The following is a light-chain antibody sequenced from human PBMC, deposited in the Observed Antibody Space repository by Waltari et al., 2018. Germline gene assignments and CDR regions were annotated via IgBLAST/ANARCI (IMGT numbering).Light chain of an antibody. Sequence: IVLTQSPLSLPVTLGQPASISCRSSRSLVHSDGFTYLNLFHQRPGQSPRRLIYRVSDRDSGVPDRFSGIGSGSDFTLKITRVEAEDVGVYYCMQTADWPASFGQGTKVEIK. CDR2: RVS. V-gene: IGKV2-30*02. J-gene: IGKJ1*01. CDR3: MQTADWPAS. CDR1: RSLVHSDGFTY.